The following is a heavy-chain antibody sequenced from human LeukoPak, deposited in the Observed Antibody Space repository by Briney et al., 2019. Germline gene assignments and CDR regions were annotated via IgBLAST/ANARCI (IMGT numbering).Heavy chain of an antibody. D-gene: IGHD2-15*01. CDR2: IGGSCGTT. CDR1: GFTFSGYA. V-gene: IGHV3-23*01. CDR3: AKDKPDSDGRQGDSDY. Sequence: AGGSLRLSCAVSGFTFSGYAVNWVRQAPGKARECVSAIGGSCGTTYYADSVKGRFTISRDKSKNTLYLQMNTLRAEDTAIYYCAKDKPDSDGRQGDSDYWGQGTLVTVSS. J-gene: IGHJ4*02.